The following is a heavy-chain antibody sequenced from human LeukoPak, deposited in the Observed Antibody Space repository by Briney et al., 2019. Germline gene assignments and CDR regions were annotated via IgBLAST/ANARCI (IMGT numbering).Heavy chain of an antibody. CDR1: GYPFSAHF. V-gene: IGHV1-18*01. Sequence: ASVKVSCKASGYPFSAHFLNWVRQAPGQGLEWMGWISAYNGNTNYAQKLQGRVTTTTDTSTSTAYMELRSLRSDDTAVYYCARVPLYCSSTSCYWGAAGFDPWGQGTLVTVSS. J-gene: IGHJ5*02. CDR2: ISAYNGNT. CDR3: ARVPLYCSSTSCYWGAAGFDP. D-gene: IGHD2-2*01.